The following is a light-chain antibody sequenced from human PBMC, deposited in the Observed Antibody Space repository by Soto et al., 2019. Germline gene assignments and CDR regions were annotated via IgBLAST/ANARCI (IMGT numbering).Light chain of an antibody. CDR1: QSISSSY. V-gene: IGKV3-20*01. CDR2: GAS. Sequence: DIVLTQSPGTLSLSPGERVTLSCRASQSISSSYLAWYQQKPGQAPRLLVYGASSRATCIPDRFSGSGSGTDFTLTISRLEPEDFAVYYCQQYGSSRLTFGPGTKVDIK. J-gene: IGKJ3*01. CDR3: QQYGSSRLT.